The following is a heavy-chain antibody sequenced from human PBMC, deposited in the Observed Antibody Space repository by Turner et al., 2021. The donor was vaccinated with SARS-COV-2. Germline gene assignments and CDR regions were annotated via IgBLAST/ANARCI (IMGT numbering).Heavy chain of an antibody. D-gene: IGHD4-17*01. V-gene: IGHV1-18*01. CDR1: GYTFTSYG. J-gene: IGHJ4*02. Sequence: QVQLVQSGAEVRKPGASVEVSCKASGYTFTSYGLSWVRQAPGQGLEWLGWISAYNGYTNFAQKFQGRVTMTTDTSTRTASLELRSLTSDDTAVYYCARGPSYGDYEYWGQGTLITVSS. CDR2: ISAYNGYT. CDR3: ARGPSYGDYEY.